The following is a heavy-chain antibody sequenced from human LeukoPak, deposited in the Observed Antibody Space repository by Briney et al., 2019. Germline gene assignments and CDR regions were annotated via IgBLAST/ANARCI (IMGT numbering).Heavy chain of an antibody. CDR3: ARVTSSSWYGIDY. Sequence: SETLSLTCAVSGYSISSGYYWGWIRQPPGKGLEWIGSIYHSGSTYYNPSLKSRVTISVDTSKNQFSLKLSSVTAADTAVYYCARVTSSSWYGIDYWGQGTLVTVSS. J-gene: IGHJ4*02. CDR1: GYSISSGYY. D-gene: IGHD6-13*01. CDR2: IYHSGST. V-gene: IGHV4-38-2*01.